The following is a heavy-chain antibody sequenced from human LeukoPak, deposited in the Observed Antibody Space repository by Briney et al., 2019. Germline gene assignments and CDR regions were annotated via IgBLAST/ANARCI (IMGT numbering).Heavy chain of an antibody. Sequence: GGSLRLSCAASGFTFNSYWMSWVRQAPGKGLDWVASIKQDGSEKYYVDSVKGRFTISRDNAQNALYLQMNSLRAEDTAVYYCARRAGAYSHPYDYWGQGTLVTVSS. D-gene: IGHD4/OR15-4a*01. V-gene: IGHV3-7*03. CDR3: ARRAGAYSHPYDY. CDR2: IKQDGSEK. J-gene: IGHJ4*02. CDR1: GFTFNSYW.